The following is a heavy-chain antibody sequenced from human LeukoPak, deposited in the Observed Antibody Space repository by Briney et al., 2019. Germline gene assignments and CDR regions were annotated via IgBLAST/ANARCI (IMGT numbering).Heavy chain of an antibody. V-gene: IGHV4-59*07. CDR2: IDDSGST. J-gene: IGHJ4*02. CDR3: ARGGDIPSR. D-gene: IGHD3-10*01. Sequence: SDTLSLTCTVSGRSIWNFYWSWYRQPPGRGLEWIGYIDDSGSTNYNPSLKSRLTISIDTSNNRFSLKLISVTAADTAVYYCARGGDIPSRWGQGTLVTVSS. CDR1: GRSIWNFY.